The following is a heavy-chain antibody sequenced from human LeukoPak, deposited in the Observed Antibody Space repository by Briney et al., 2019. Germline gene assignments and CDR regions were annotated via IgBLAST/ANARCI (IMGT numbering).Heavy chain of an antibody. D-gene: IGHD2-2*02. Sequence: GGSLRLSCAASGFTFSSFDMHWVRQAPGKGLEWVALISYDASNKYYAASVKGRFTISRDNSKNTLDLQMDSLRAEDTAVYYCARSYCSSTRCYNIDYWGRGTLVTVSS. J-gene: IGHJ4*02. CDR1: GFTFSSFD. V-gene: IGHV3-30*01. CDR2: ISYDASNK. CDR3: ARSYCSSTRCYNIDY.